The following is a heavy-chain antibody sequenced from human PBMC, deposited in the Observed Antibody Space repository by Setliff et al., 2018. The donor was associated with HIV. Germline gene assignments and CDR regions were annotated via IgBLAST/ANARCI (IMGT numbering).Heavy chain of an antibody. D-gene: IGHD3-16*01. CDR3: ARAIYGGFDH. CDR2: ISAYNGNT. CDR1: GYIFISYG. V-gene: IGHV1-18*01. J-gene: IGHJ4*02. Sequence: ASVKVSCKASGYIFISYGISWVRQAPGQGLEWMGWISAYNGNTNYAQKFQGRLTMTTDTSTSTSYLELRSLTSDDTAIYYCARAIYGGFDHWGQGSLVTVSS.